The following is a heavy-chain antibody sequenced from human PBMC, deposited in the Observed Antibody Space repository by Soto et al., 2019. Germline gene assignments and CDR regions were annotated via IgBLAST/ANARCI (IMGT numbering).Heavy chain of an antibody. CDR1: GFTFSSYS. CDR3: ARDLGTSGYYRGVYY. J-gene: IGHJ4*02. V-gene: IGHV3-21*01. CDR2: ISSSSSYI. Sequence: EVQLVESGGGLVKPGGSLRLSCAASGFTFSSYSMNWVRQAPGKGLEWVSSISSSSSYIYYADSVKGRFTISRDNAKNSLYLQMNSLRDEDTAVYYCARDLGTSGYYRGVYYWGQGTLVTVSS. D-gene: IGHD3-3*01.